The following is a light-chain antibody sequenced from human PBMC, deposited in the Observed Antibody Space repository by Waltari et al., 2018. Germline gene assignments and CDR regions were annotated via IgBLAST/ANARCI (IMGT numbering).Light chain of an antibody. V-gene: IGLV2-14*03. J-gene: IGLJ2*01. CDR3: SSYITSSTYMV. CDR1: SSDVGVHNY. Sequence: QSALTRPASVSGSPGQSIPISCTETSSDVGVHNYVSWYQHHPDEAPKLIIYDVTNRPSGVCYRFSGSKSGNTASLTISGLQAEDEADYYCSSYITSSTYMVFGGGTKLTVL. CDR2: DVT.